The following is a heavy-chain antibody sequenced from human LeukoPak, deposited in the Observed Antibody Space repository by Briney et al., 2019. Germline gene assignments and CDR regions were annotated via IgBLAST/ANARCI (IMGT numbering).Heavy chain of an antibody. Sequence: SETLSLTCAVYGGSFSGYYWSWLRRPPGKGLEWIGEINHSGSTNYNPSLKSRVTISVDTSKNQFSLKLSSVTAADTAVYYCARSSARGRFRHDYMDVWGKGTTVTVSS. CDR2: INHSGST. V-gene: IGHV4-34*01. CDR1: GGSFSGYY. J-gene: IGHJ6*03. D-gene: IGHD3-3*01. CDR3: ARSSARGRFRHDYMDV.